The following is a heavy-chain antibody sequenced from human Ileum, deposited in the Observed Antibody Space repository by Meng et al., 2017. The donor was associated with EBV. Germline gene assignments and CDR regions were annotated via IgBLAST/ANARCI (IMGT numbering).Heavy chain of an antibody. Sequence: QITWKESGPTRVNPPQTLTPTCTFSGFSLTANPVGVAWIRQPPGKALEWLAVIYWDDDKRYSPSLKSRLTITKDSSKNQVVLTMTNLDLVDTATYYCAHRRDYGGMWDTGCLDYWGQGALVTVSS. V-gene: IGHV2-5*02. CDR3: AHRRDYGGMWDTGCLDY. CDR1: GFSLTANPVG. CDR2: IYWDDDK. D-gene: IGHD4/OR15-4a*01. J-gene: IGHJ4*02.